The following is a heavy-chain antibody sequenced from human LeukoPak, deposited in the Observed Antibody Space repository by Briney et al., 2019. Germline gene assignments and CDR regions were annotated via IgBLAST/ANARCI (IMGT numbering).Heavy chain of an antibody. CDR3: SRADRLDGGPYLIGP. D-gene: IGHD2-21*01. V-gene: IGHV1-2*02. CDR1: GYSFTDYY. Sequence: ASVKVSCKTSGYSFTDYYMHWVRQAPGQGLERMGWINPNSGGTSSAQKFQGRVTMTRDTSITTVYMEVSWLTSDDTAIYYCSRADRLDGGPYLIGPWGQGTLVTVSS. J-gene: IGHJ5*02. CDR2: INPNSGGT.